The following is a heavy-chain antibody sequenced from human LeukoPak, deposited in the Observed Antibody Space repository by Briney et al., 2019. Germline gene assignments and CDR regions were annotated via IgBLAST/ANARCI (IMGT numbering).Heavy chain of an antibody. CDR3: ARDRGCSGGSCYSTGNYFDN. Sequence: ASVKVSCKASGGTFSSYAISWVRQAPGQGLEWMGRIIPIFGIANYAQKFQGRVTITADKSTSTAYMELSSLRSEDTAVYYCARDRGCSGGSCYSTGNYFDNWGQGTLVTVSS. CDR1: GGTFSSYA. D-gene: IGHD2-15*01. J-gene: IGHJ4*02. V-gene: IGHV1-69*04. CDR2: IIPIFGIA.